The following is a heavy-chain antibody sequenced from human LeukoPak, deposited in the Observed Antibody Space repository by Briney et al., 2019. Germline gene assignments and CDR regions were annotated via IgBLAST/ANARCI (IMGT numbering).Heavy chain of an antibody. J-gene: IGHJ6*02. CDR1: GASIDAAGYS. Sequence: SQTLSLTCAVSGASIDAAGYSWNWIRQAPGKDLEWIGNIYHGGRTSYKSSLKSRVTISVDTSKNHFSLKLTSVTTADTAVYYCARTFQAPSYGDSDSRTKYPYSMDVWGQGTMVAVSS. CDR3: ARTFQAPSYGDSDSRTKYPYSMDV. D-gene: IGHD4-17*01. CDR2: IYHGGRT. V-gene: IGHV4-30-2*01.